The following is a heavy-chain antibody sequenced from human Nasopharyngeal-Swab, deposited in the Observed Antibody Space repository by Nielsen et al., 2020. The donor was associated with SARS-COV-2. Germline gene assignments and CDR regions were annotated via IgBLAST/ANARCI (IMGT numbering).Heavy chain of an antibody. CDR1: GFTFSDYY. V-gene: IGHV3-15*01. CDR2: IKSKSDGGTT. CDR3: TTDRGITERPLFDF. J-gene: IGHJ4*02. Sequence: GESLKISCAASGFTFSDYYMSWIRQAPGKGLEWVGRIKSKSDGGTTDYAAPVKGRFSISRDDSRNTIYVQMNTLQTEDTAVYYCTTDRGITERPLFDFWGQGTLVTVSS. D-gene: IGHD1-14*01.